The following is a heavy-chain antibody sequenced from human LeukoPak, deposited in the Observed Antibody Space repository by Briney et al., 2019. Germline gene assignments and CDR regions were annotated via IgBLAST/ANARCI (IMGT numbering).Heavy chain of an antibody. J-gene: IGHJ4*02. V-gene: IGHV1-18*01. Sequence: ASVKVSCKASGYTFTSYGISWVRQASGQGLEWMGWISAYNGNTNYAQKLQGRVTMTTDTSTSTAYMELRSLRSDDTAVYYCARASTLKYYYDSSGYSGYFDYWGQGTLVTVSS. CDR2: ISAYNGNT. D-gene: IGHD3-22*01. CDR3: ARASTLKYYYDSSGYSGYFDY. CDR1: GYTFTSYG.